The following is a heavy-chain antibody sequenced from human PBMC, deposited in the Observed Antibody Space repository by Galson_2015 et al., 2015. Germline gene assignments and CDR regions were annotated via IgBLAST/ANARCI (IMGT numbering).Heavy chain of an antibody. CDR3: ARGYYYDSSGYPIPDY. Sequence: SLRLSCAASGFTFSSYAMHWVRQAPGKGLEWVAVISYDGSNKYYADSVKGRFTISRDNSKNTLYLQMNSLRAEDTAVYYCARGYYYDSSGYPIPDYWGQGPLVTVSS. V-gene: IGHV3-30-3*01. CDR2: ISYDGSNK. CDR1: GFTFSSYA. D-gene: IGHD3-22*01. J-gene: IGHJ4*02.